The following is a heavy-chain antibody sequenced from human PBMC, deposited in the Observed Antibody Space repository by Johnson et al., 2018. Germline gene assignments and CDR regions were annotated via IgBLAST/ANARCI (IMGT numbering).Heavy chain of an antibody. CDR2: ISYDGSNK. CDR3: AKDRWNRRNEYYMDV. J-gene: IGHJ6*03. CDR1: GFTLSSYG. Sequence: VQLVESGGGVVQPGRSLRLSCAASGFTLSSYGIHWVRQAPGKGLEWVALISYDGSNKYYADSVRGRFTMSRDNSQNTLYMQMNSRRVEDTAVYYWAKDRWNRRNEYYMDVGGKGTTVTVSS. V-gene: IGHV3-30*18. D-gene: IGHD1-1*01.